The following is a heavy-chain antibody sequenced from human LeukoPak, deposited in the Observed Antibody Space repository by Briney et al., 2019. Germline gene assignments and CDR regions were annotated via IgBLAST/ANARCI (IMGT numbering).Heavy chain of an antibody. V-gene: IGHV4-39*01. CDR2: IYYSGST. CDR3: AYSGSYYSVDY. Sequence: SETLSLTCTVSGGSISSSSYYWGWIRQPPGKGLEWIGSIYYSGSTYYNPSLKSRVTISVDTSKNQFSLKLSSVTAADTAVYYCAYSGSYYSVDYWGQGTLVTVSS. J-gene: IGHJ4*02. D-gene: IGHD1-26*01. CDR1: GGSISSSSYY.